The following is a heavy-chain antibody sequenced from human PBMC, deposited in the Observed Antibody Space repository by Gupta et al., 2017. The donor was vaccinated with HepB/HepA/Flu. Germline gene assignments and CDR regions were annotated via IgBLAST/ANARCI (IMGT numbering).Heavy chain of an antibody. V-gene: IGHV3-9*01. J-gene: IGHJ4*02. CDR3: AKGSGYDSSGFDY. Sequence: EVQLLESGGGLVQPGRSLRLSCAASGFTFDDYAMHWVRQAPGKGLEWVSGISWNSGSIGYADSVKGRFTISRDNPKNSLYLQMNSLRAEDTALYYCAKGSGYDSSGFDYWGQGTLVTVSS. CDR2: ISWNSGSI. D-gene: IGHD3-22*01. CDR1: GFTFDDYA.